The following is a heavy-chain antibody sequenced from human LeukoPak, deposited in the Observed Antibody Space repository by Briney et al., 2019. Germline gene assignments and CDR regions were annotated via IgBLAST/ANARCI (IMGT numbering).Heavy chain of an antibody. Sequence: GGSLRLSCTASGFIFNNFWMNWVRQAPGKGLEWVANIKQDGNEKYYVDSVMGRFTISRDNVKNSMYLQMNTLRAEDTGVYYCARVLYYGSARRYYFDYWGQGTLVTVSS. CDR2: IKQDGNEK. V-gene: IGHV3-7*01. CDR1: GFIFNNFW. D-gene: IGHD3-10*01. CDR3: ARVLYYGSARRYYFDY. J-gene: IGHJ4*02.